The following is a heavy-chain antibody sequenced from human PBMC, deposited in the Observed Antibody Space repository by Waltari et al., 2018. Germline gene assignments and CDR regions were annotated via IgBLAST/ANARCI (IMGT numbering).Heavy chain of an antibody. Sequence: QVQLQESGPGLVKPSETLSLTCTVSGGSISSYYWSWIRQPPGKGLEWIGYIYYSGSTNYNPSLKSRVTISVDTSKNQFSLKLSSVTAADTAVYYCARQVFWSGYQYYYYYYMDVWGKGTTVTISS. CDR2: IYYSGST. J-gene: IGHJ6*03. CDR1: GGSISSYY. V-gene: IGHV4-59*08. D-gene: IGHD3-3*01. CDR3: ARQVFWSGYQYYYYYYMDV.